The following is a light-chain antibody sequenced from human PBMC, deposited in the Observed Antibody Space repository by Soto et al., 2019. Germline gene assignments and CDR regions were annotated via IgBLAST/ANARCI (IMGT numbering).Light chain of an antibody. V-gene: IGLV2-8*01. CDR3: SSYAGSNNFV. Sequence: QSVLTQPASVSGSPGQSISISCTGTSSDVGGYNYVSWHQHHPGKAPKLVIYDVSMRPSGVPDRFSGSKSGNTASLIVSGLQAEDEADYYCSSYAGSNNFVFGTGTKVTVL. CDR1: SSDVGGYNY. J-gene: IGLJ1*01. CDR2: DVS.